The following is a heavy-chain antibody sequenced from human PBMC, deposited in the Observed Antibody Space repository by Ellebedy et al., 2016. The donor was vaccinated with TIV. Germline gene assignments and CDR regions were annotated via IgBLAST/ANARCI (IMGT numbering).Heavy chain of an antibody. V-gene: IGHV4-34*01. D-gene: IGHD6-13*01. CDR3: AREVSRSSSWLTTYYFDY. CDR1: GGSFSGYY. J-gene: IGHJ4*02. CDR2: INHSGST. Sequence: SETLSLXXAVYGGSFSGYYWSWIRQPPGKGLEWIGEINHSGSTNYNPSLKSRVTMSVDTSKNQFSLKLSSVTAADTAVYYCAREVSRSSSWLTTYYFDYWGQGTLVTVSS.